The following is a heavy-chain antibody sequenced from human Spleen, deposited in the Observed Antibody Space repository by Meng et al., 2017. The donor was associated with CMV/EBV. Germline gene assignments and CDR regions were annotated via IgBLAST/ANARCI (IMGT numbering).Heavy chain of an antibody. CDR2: MNPNSGNT. V-gene: IGHV1-8*01. Sequence: SGYTFTSYDINWVRQATGQGLEWMGWMNPNSGNTGYAQKFQGRVTMTRNTSISTAYMELSSLRSEDTAVYYCARGSPPTVVMGGWFDPWGQGTLVTVSS. J-gene: IGHJ5*02. CDR3: ARGSPPTVVMGGWFDP. CDR1: GYTFTSYD. D-gene: IGHD4-23*01.